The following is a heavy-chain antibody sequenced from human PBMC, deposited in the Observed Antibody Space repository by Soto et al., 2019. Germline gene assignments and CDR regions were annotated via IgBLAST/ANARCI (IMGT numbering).Heavy chain of an antibody. V-gene: IGHV3-33*01. CDR2: IWYDGSNK. J-gene: IGHJ4*02. CDR1: GFTFSSYG. Sequence: GGSLRLSCAASGFTFSSYGMHWVRQAPGKGLEWVAVIWYDGSNKYYADSVKGRFTISRDNSKNTLYLQMNSLRAEDTAVYYCARAEYSSSSPPGDYWGQGTLVTVSS. CDR3: ARAEYSSSSPPGDY. D-gene: IGHD6-6*01.